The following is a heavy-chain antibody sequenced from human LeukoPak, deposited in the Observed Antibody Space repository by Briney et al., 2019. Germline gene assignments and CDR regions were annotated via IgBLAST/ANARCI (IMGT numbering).Heavy chain of an antibody. Sequence: PGGSLRLSCVASAFTSKTYTLNWVRQTPGKGLEWVSYISTAGNLINYADSVRGRFTISRDNAKNSLHLYMNSLTPEDTAVYYCARTVEGHFDFRGQGTLVTVSS. CDR1: AFTSKTYT. CDR3: ARTVEGHFDF. CDR2: ISTAGNLI. J-gene: IGHJ4*02. V-gene: IGHV3-21*01. D-gene: IGHD5-24*01.